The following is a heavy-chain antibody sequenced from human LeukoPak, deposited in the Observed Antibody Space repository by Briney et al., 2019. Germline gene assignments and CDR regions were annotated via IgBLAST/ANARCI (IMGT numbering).Heavy chain of an antibody. D-gene: IGHD2-2*01. Sequence: GRSLTLSCAASGFTFSSYAMHWVRQAAGKGLEWVAVISYEGSNKYYADSVKGRFTISRDNSKNTLYLQMNSLRAEDTAVYYCARDRSQVPGDLYYYYYGMDVWGKGTTVTVSS. J-gene: IGHJ6*04. CDR2: ISYEGSNK. CDR1: GFTFSSYA. V-gene: IGHV3-30*04. CDR3: ARDRSQVPGDLYYYYYGMDV.